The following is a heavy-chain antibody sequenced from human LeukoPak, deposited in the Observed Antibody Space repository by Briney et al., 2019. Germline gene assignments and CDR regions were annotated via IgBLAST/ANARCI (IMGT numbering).Heavy chain of an antibody. Sequence: GASVKVSCKASGGTFSSYAISWVRQAPGQGLEWMGGIIPIFGTANYAQKFQGRVTITADESTSTAYMGLSSLRSEDTAVYYCARPTPSGHLDYWGQGTLVTVSS. V-gene: IGHV1-69*13. D-gene: IGHD3-10*01. CDR3: ARPTPSGHLDY. CDR1: GGTFSSYA. J-gene: IGHJ4*02. CDR2: IIPIFGTA.